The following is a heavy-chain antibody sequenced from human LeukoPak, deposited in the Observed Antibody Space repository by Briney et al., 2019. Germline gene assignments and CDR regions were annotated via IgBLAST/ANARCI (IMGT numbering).Heavy chain of an antibody. Sequence: GGSLRLSCAASGFTFSNAWMSWVRQAPGKGLEWVGQIKRKTDGGATDYGGPVKGRFTISRDDSKNTLYLQMNSLQTEDTAVYYCTTLYHFDPWGQGTLVTVSP. CDR3: TTLYHFDP. CDR1: GFTFSNAW. J-gene: IGHJ5*02. CDR2: IKRKTDGGAT. D-gene: IGHD3-16*02. V-gene: IGHV3-15*01.